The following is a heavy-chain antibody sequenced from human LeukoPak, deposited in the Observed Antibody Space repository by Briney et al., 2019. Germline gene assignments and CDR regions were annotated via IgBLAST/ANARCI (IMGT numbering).Heavy chain of an antibody. D-gene: IGHD1-26*01. CDR2: IYYSGST. CDR1: GGCISSYY. CDR3: AREGADAFDI. V-gene: IGHV4-59*01. Sequence: SETLSLTCTVSGGCISSYYWSWIRQPPGKGLEWIGYIYYSGSTNYNPSLKSRVTISVDTSKNQFSLKLSSVTAADTAVYYCAREGADAFDIWGQGTMVTVSS. J-gene: IGHJ3*02.